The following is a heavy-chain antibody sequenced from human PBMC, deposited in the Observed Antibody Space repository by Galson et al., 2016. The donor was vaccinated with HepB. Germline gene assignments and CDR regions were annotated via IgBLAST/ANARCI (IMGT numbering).Heavy chain of an antibody. CDR2: INWDGGSI. V-gene: IGHV3-43*01. J-gene: IGHJ6*02. D-gene: IGHD3-16*02. CDR1: GFTFDDYT. CDR3: AKCSYQLSYYYGMDV. Sequence: SLRLSCAASGFTFDDYTMHWVRQAPGKGLEWISLINWDGGSIYYADSVKGRFTISRDNSKNSLYLQMSSLRTEDTALYYYAKCSYQLSYYYGMDVWGQGTTVTVSS.